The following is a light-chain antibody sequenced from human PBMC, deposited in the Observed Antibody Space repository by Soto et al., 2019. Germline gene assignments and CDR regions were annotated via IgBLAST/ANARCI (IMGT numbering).Light chain of an antibody. Sequence: EIVLTQSPGTLSMSPGERATLSCRASQSVTSDYLAWYQQKPGQAPRLLIYTASSRATGIPDRFSGSQSGTDFTLTINRLEPEDFAVYYCHQYCDLPLTFGGGTKVEIK. J-gene: IGKJ4*01. CDR3: HQYCDLPLT. V-gene: IGKV3-20*01. CDR1: QSVTSDY. CDR2: TAS.